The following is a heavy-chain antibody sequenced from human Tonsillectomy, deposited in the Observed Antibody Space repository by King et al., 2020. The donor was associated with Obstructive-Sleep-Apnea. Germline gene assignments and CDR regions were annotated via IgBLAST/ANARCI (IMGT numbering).Heavy chain of an antibody. D-gene: IGHD6-13*01. CDR2: IYYSGRT. Sequence: QLQESGPGLVKPSETLSLTCIVSGGSISSSSYYWGCIRQPPGKGLEWIGNIYYSGRTYYNPSLKSRVTISVDTSKNQFSLKLSSVTAADTAVYYCAREGAAGTNWFDPWGQGTLVTVSS. CDR3: AREGAAGTNWFDP. CDR1: GGSISSSSYY. V-gene: IGHV4-39*07. J-gene: IGHJ5*02.